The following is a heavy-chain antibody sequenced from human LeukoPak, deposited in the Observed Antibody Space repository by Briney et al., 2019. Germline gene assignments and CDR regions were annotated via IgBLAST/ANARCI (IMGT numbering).Heavy chain of an antibody. CDR1: GGSISSGDYY. J-gene: IGHJ6*04. D-gene: IGHD3-3*01. CDR2: IYYSGST. V-gene: IGHV4-30-4*08. CDR3: ARDHSPFGVVKLGGMDV. Sequence: PSETLSLTCTVPGGSISSGDYYWSWIRQPPGKGLEWIGYIYYSGSTYYNPSLKSRVTTSVDTSKNQFSLKLSSVTAADTAVYYCARDHSPFGVVKLGGMDVWGKGTTVTVSS.